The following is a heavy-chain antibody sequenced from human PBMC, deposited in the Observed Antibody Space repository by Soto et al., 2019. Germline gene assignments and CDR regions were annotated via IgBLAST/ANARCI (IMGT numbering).Heavy chain of an antibody. CDR3: ARERLPGYIHHTWFDP. V-gene: IGHV4-30-4*01. D-gene: IGHD6-13*01. CDR2: NYYSGST. Sequence: SETLSLTCTVSGGSISSGDYYWSWIRQPPGKGLEWIGYNYYSGSTYYNPSLKSQVVISIDTSKNQFSLKLTSVPAADTAVYYCARERLPGYIHHTWFDPWGQGTLVTVSS. J-gene: IGHJ5*02. CDR1: GGSISSGDYY.